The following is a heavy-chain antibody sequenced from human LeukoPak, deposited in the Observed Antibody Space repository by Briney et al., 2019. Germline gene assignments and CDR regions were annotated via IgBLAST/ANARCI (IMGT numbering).Heavy chain of an antibody. J-gene: IGHJ4*02. D-gene: IGHD3-10*01. CDR2: ISYDGSNK. CDR3: AREGGSYKHFDY. CDR1: GFTFSSYA. Sequence: GGSLRLSCAASGFTFSSYAMHWVRQAPGKGLEWVAVISYDGSNKYYADSVKGRFTISRDNSKNTLYLQMNSLRAEDTAVYYCAREGGSYKHFDYWGQGTLVTVSS. V-gene: IGHV3-30-3*01.